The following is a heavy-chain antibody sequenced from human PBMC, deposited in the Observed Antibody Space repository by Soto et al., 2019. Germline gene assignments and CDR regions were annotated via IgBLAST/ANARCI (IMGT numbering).Heavy chain of an antibody. CDR2: IYYSGST. CDR1: GGSISSSSYY. CDR3: ARGSLWFGEPSPYYYGMDV. D-gene: IGHD3-10*01. J-gene: IGHJ6*02. V-gene: IGHV4-30-4*08. Sequence: SETLSLTCTVSGGSISSSSYYWGWIRQPPGKGLEWIGYIYYSGSTYYNPSLKSRVTISVDTSKNQFSLKLSSVTAADTAVYYCARGSLWFGEPSPYYYGMDVWGQGTTVTVSS.